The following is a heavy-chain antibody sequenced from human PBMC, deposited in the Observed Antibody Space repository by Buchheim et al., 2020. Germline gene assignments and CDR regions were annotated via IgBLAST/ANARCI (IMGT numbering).Heavy chain of an antibody. CDR1: GFTFSDYY. CDR3: ARYAYGVRRWFDS. D-gene: IGHD4/OR15-4a*01. Sequence: QVQLVESGGGLVKPGGSLRLSCAASGFTFSDYYMTWIRQAPGKGLEWISYIRSTGSVHYADSVKGRFTISRDNAKTSLYLQLNTLRGEDTAVYYCARYAYGVRRWFDSWGQGTL. J-gene: IGHJ5*01. CDR2: IRSTGSV. V-gene: IGHV3-11*01.